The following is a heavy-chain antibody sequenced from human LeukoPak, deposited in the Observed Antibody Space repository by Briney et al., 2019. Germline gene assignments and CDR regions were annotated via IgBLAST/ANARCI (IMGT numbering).Heavy chain of an antibody. D-gene: IGHD3-10*01. CDR2: IYYSGST. V-gene: IGHV4-59*01. CDR3: ARAFGRDYFDY. Sequence: SETLSLTCTVSGGSLSSYYWSWIRQPPGKGLEWIGYIYYSGSTNYNPSLKSRVTISVDTSKNQFSLKLSSVTAADTAVYYCARAFGRDYFDYWGQGTLVTVSS. CDR1: GGSLSSYY. J-gene: IGHJ4*02.